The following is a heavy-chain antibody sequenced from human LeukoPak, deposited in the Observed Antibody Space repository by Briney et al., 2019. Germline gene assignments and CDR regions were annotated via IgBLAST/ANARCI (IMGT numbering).Heavy chain of an antibody. CDR2: IYYSGST. J-gene: IGHJ6*02. CDR3: ARHLLGPGLDYYYYGMDV. Sequence: PSETLSLTCTVSGDSISSFYWTWIRQPPGKGLEWIGYIYYSGSTNYNPSLKSRVTISVDTSKNQFSLKLSSVTAADTAVYYCARHLLGPGLDYYYYGMDVWGQGTTVTVSS. CDR1: GDSISSFY. D-gene: IGHD1-14*01. V-gene: IGHV4-59*01.